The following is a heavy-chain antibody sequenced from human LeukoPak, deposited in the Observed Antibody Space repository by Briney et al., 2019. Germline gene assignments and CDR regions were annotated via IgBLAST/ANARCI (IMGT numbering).Heavy chain of an antibody. D-gene: IGHD6-13*01. CDR2: IKQDGSEK. Sequence: PGGSLRLSCAASGFTFNNYWMTWVRQAPGKGLEWVANIKQDGSEKYYVDSVKGRFSISRDNAKNSLYLQMNSLRGEDTALYYCAQGGASSSSWRFHDWGQGTLVTVSS. CDR3: AQGGASSSSWRFHD. J-gene: IGHJ1*01. V-gene: IGHV3-7*03. CDR1: GFTFNNYW.